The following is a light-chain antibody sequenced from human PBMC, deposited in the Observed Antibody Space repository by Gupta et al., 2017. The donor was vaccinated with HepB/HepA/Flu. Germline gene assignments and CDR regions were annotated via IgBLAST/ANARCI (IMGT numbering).Light chain of an antibody. CDR2: RNN. Sequence: QSVLTQPRSASGTPGQRVTISCSGSNSNIGTKYVYWYQQLPGAAPKLLIFRNNQRLSGVPDRFSGSKSGTSASLAISGLRSEDEADYYCAAWDDSLSGLVLFGGGTKVTVL. V-gene: IGLV1-47*01. CDR1: NSNIGTKY. J-gene: IGLJ2*01. CDR3: AAWDDSLSGLVL.